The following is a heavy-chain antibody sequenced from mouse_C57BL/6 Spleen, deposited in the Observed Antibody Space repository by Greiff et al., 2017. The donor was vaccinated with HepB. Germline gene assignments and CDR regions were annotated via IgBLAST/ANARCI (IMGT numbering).Heavy chain of an antibody. Sequence: QVQLQQPGAELVRPGSSVKLSCKASGYTFTSYWMDWVKQRPGQGLELIGNIYPSDSETHYNQKFKDKTTLTVDKSSSTAYMQLSSLTSEDSAVYYYARSRQLSTFDYWGQGTTLTVSS. D-gene: IGHD3-2*02. J-gene: IGHJ2*01. CDR3: ARSRQLSTFDY. V-gene: IGHV1-61*01. CDR1: GYTFTSYW. CDR2: IYPSDSET.